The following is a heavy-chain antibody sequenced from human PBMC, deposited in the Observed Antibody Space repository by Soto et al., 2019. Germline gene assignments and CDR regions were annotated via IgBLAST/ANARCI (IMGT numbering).Heavy chain of an antibody. CDR2: IGGTDGDSDGVP. CDR3: VKRGRNWGAFVF. J-gene: IGHJ3*01. V-gene: IGHV3-23*01. D-gene: IGHD7-27*01. CDR1: GFILNNYA. Sequence: VQLLESGGGLVQPGGSLRRSCVASGFILNNYAMSWVRQAPGKGLEWVSTIGGTDGDSDGVPWYEDSVKGWFTISRDSSANTMFLHMDNLRAEDSALYYGVKRGRNWGAFVFWGQATTVVVSS.